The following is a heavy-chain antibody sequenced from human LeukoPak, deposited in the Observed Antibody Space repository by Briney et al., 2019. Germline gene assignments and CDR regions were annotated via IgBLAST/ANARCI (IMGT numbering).Heavy chain of an antibody. J-gene: IGHJ5*02. CDR2: INHSGGT. V-gene: IGHV4-34*01. Sequence: AETLSLTCAAYGGSFSGYYWSWIRQPPGKGLEWIGEINHSGGTNTNPYRRSRVTIAVDTSRNPFSLELCSVTAAETAVYYCARGSGLRYFDWLLSQNWFDPWGQGTLVTVSS. D-gene: IGHD3-9*01. CDR3: ARGSGLRYFDWLLSQNWFDP. CDR1: GGSFSGYY.